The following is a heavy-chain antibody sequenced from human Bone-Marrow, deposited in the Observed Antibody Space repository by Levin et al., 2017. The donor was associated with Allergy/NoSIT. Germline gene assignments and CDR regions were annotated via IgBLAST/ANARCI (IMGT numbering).Heavy chain of an antibody. CDR3: AKSPTLTGYYEWFDP. J-gene: IGHJ5*02. Sequence: GESLKISCAASGFSLRSYGMHWVRQAPGKGLEWVGLISYDGDFIFYGDSVKGRFTIARDNSNSTLFLQMDSLSADDTAIYYCAKSPTLTGYYEWFDPWGQGTLVTVSS. CDR2: ISYDGDFI. V-gene: IGHV3-33*03. CDR1: GFSLRSYG. D-gene: IGHD3-9*01.